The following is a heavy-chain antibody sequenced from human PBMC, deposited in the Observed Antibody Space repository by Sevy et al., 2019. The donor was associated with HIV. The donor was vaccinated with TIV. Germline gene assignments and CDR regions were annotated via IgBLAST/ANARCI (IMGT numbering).Heavy chain of an antibody. Sequence: ASVKVSCKASGGTFSYAISWVRQAPGQGLEWMGGIIPIFGTANYAQKFQGRVTITADESTSTAYMELSSLRSEDTAVYYCASVYYDSSGSPPPDIWGQGTMVTVSS. CDR2: IIPIFGTA. J-gene: IGHJ3*02. CDR3: ASVYYDSSGSPPPDI. D-gene: IGHD3-22*01. CDR1: GGTFSYA. V-gene: IGHV1-69*13.